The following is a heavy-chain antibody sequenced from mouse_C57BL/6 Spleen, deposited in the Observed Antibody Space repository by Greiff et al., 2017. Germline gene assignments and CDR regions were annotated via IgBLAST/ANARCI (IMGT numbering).Heavy chain of an antibody. D-gene: IGHD1-1*01. Sequence: VQLQQPGAELVRPGSSVKLSCKASGYTFTSYWMDWVKQRPGQGLEWIGNIYPSDSETHYNQKFKDKATLTVDKSSSTAYMQLSSLTSEDSAVYYCARDYYGSSYFDYWGQGTTRTVSS. J-gene: IGHJ2*01. CDR3: ARDYYGSSYFDY. CDR2: IYPSDSET. V-gene: IGHV1-61*01. CDR1: GYTFTSYW.